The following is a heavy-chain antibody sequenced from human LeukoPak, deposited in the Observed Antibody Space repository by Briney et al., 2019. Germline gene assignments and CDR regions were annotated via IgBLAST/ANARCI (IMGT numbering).Heavy chain of an antibody. Sequence: GGSLRLSCVASGYTFSSFSINWVRQAPGKGLEWVSSISVRSNYIYYADSVRGRFSISRDDARDSLFLQMNSLRAEDTAVYYCVRLRRNSDTSGSYYYSDFWGQGTLVTVSS. CDR3: VRLRRNSDTSGSYYYSDF. CDR1: GYTFSSFS. CDR2: ISVRSNYI. V-gene: IGHV3-21*01. D-gene: IGHD3-22*01. J-gene: IGHJ4*02.